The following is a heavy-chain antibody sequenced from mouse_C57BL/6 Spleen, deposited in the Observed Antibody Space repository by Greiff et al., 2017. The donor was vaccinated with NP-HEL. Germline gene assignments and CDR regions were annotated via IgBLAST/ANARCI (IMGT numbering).Heavy chain of an antibody. D-gene: IGHD1-1*01. Sequence: VQLQQSGAELVKPGASVKLSCKASGYTFTSYWMQWVKQRPGQGLEWIGEIDPSDSYTNYNQKFKGKATLTVDTSSSTAYMQRSSLTSEDSAVYYCARVVVEGDYWGQGTSVTVSS. V-gene: IGHV1-50*01. CDR2: IDPSDSYT. J-gene: IGHJ4*01. CDR1: GYTFTSYW. CDR3: ARVVVEGDY.